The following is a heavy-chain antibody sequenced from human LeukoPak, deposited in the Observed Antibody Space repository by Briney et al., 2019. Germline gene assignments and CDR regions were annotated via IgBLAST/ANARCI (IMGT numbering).Heavy chain of an antibody. V-gene: IGHV3-48*03. Sequence: PGGSLRLSCAASGFPFSDHEMNWVRQAPGKGLEWVSYISSSGSDKYYPDSVKGQFTISRDNAKNSLYLQMNSLRAEDTAVYYCARRTYGAFAIWGQGTKVTVSS. J-gene: IGHJ3*02. CDR2: ISSSGSDK. CDR1: GFPFSDHE. CDR3: ARRTYGAFAI. D-gene: IGHD3-10*01.